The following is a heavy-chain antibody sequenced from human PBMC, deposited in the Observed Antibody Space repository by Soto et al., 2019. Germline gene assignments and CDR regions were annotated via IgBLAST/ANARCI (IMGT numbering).Heavy chain of an antibody. Sequence: ASVKVSCKVSGYTLTELSMHWVRQAPGKGLEWMGGFDPEDGETIYAQKFQGRVTMTEDTSTDTAYMELSSLRSEDTAVYYCATDKRLGYGGYLSGYYMDVWGKGTTVTVSS. CDR1: GYTLTELS. J-gene: IGHJ6*03. CDR3: ATDKRLGYGGYLSGYYMDV. CDR2: FDPEDGET. D-gene: IGHD5-12*01. V-gene: IGHV1-24*01.